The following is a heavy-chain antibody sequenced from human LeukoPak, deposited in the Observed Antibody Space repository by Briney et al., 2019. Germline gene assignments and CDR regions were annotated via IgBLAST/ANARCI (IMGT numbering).Heavy chain of an antibody. CDR3: ARTRTQTAGGFDS. CDR1: GDSVSINTYS. CDR2: TYYSAGT. J-gene: IGHJ4*02. D-gene: IGHD1-14*01. Sequence: AETLSLTCTVSGDSVSINTYSWVWLRPPPGKGLEWVGSTYYSAGTFYNPSLKSRLTTSIDTSRNQFSLHLSSVTAADTAVYHCARTRTQTAGGFDSWGQGILVTVSS. V-gene: IGHV4-39*01.